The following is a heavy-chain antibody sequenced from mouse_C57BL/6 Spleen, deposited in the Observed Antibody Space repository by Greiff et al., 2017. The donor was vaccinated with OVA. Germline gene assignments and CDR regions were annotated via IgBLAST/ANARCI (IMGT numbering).Heavy chain of an antibody. CDR2: IYPGDGDT. Sequence: VQLQQSGPELVKPGASVKISCKASGYAFSSSWMNWVKQRPGKGLEWIGRIYPGDGDTNYNGKFKGKATLTADKSSSTAYMQLSSLTSEDSAVYFCAIFYGNYVGYWGQGTTLTVSS. D-gene: IGHD2-1*01. CDR1: GYAFSSSW. CDR3: AIFYGNYVGY. J-gene: IGHJ2*01. V-gene: IGHV1-82*01.